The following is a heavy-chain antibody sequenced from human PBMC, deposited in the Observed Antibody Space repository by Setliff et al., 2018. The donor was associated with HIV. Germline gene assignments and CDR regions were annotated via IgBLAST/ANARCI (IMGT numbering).Heavy chain of an antibody. Sequence: PSETLSLTCSVFGGSFSGYYWSWIRQLPGKELEWIGEINHSGSSKYNPSLQSRVTISVDTSKNQFSLKLSSVTAADTAVYHCARPSTGGGYNYWYLDLWGRGTLVTVSS. CDR2: INHSGSS. CDR1: GGSFSGYY. CDR3: ARPSTGGGYNYWYLDL. J-gene: IGHJ2*01. D-gene: IGHD5-12*01. V-gene: IGHV4-34*01.